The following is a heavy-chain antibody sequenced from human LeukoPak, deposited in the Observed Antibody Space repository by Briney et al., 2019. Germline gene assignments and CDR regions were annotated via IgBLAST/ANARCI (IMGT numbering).Heavy chain of an antibody. D-gene: IGHD6-6*01. CDR2: ISYDGSNK. V-gene: IGHV3-30*03. CDR3: ARNLLAAPSRDWFDP. Sequence: GGSLRLSCAASGFTFSNYAMHWVRQAPGKGLEWVTIISYDGSNKYYADSVKGRFTISRDNSKNTLYLQMNSLRAEDTAVHCCARNLLAAPSRDWFDPWGQGTLVTVSS. J-gene: IGHJ5*02. CDR1: GFTFSNYA.